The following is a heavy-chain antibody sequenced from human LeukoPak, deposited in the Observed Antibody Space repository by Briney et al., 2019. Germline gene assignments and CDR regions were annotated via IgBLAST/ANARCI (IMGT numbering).Heavy chain of an antibody. J-gene: IGHJ3*02. CDR2: ISYIGST. CDR1: DDSFSSHY. CDR3: ARDLVTVTKGFDI. D-gene: IGHD4-17*01. Sequence: PETLSLTCAVSDDSFSSHYWTWIRQPPGKGLEWIGYISYIGSTNYNPSLKSRVTISIDTSRNQFSLRLSSVTAADTAVYYCARDLVTVTKGFDIWGQGTMVSVSS. V-gene: IGHV4-59*11.